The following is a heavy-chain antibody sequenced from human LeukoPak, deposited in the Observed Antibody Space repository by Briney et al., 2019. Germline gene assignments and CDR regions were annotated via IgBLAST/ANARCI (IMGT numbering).Heavy chain of an antibody. CDR1: GYTFTSYG. D-gene: IGHD3-3*01. J-gene: IGHJ5*02. Sequence: ASVKVSCKASGYTFTSYGISWVRQAPAQGLEWMGWISAYNGNTNYAQKLQGRDTMTTDTSTSTAYMELRSLRSDHTVVYYCARVIGVVKLSVVEIGFDHWGQGTLVTVSS. CDR2: ISAYNGNT. CDR3: ARVIGVVKLSVVEIGFDH. V-gene: IGHV1-18*01.